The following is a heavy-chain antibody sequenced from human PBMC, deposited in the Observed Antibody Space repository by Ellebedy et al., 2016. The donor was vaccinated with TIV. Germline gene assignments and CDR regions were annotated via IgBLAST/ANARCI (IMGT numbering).Heavy chain of an antibody. CDR1: GYTFTGYY. D-gene: IGHD3-10*01. V-gene: IGHV1-2*04. Sequence: ASVKVSXXASGYTFTGYYMHWVRQAPGQGLEWMGWINPNSGGTNYAQKFQGWVTMTRDTSISTAYMELSRLRSDDTAVYYCARGSGRTTPLDYWGQGTLVTVSS. CDR3: ARGSGRTTPLDY. CDR2: INPNSGGT. J-gene: IGHJ4*02.